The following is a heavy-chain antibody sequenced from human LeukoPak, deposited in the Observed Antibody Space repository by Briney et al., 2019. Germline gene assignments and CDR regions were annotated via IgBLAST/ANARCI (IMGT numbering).Heavy chain of an antibody. J-gene: IGHJ4*02. Sequence: SETLSLTCTVSGGSISSYYWSWIRQPPGKGLEWIGYIYYSGSTNYNPSLKSRVTISVDTSKNQFSLKLSSVTAADTAVYYCARHGGSYSFDYWGQGTLVTVSS. CDR1: GGSISSYY. V-gene: IGHV4-59*01. CDR3: ARHGGSYSFDY. CDR2: IYYSGST. D-gene: IGHD1-26*01.